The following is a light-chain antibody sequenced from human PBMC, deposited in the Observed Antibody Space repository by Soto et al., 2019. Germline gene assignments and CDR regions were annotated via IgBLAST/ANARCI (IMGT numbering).Light chain of an antibody. CDR2: CAS. V-gene: IGKV3-20*01. J-gene: IGKJ1*01. Sequence: EIVVTQSPGTLSLSPGERATLSCRASQSVSSSSLAWYQQKPGQAPRLLIYCASSRATGIPDRFSGSGSGKDFTLTIIRLEPEDFAVYYCQQYGSSPRTFGQGTKVEIK. CDR3: QQYGSSPRT. CDR1: QSVSSSS.